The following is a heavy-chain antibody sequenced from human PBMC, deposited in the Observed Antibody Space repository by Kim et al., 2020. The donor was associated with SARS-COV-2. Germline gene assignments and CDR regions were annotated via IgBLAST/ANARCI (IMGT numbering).Heavy chain of an antibody. V-gene: IGHV3-53*01. CDR2: IYSGGST. Sequence: GGSLRLSCAASGFTVSSNYMSWVRQDPGKGLEWVSVIYSGGSTYYADSVKGRFTISRDNSKNTLYLQMNSLRAEDTAVYYCARVEGAAAAGTYYYYYGMDVWGQGTTVTVSS. CDR1: GFTVSSNY. CDR3: ARVEGAAAAGTYYYYYGMDV. D-gene: IGHD6-13*01. J-gene: IGHJ6*02.